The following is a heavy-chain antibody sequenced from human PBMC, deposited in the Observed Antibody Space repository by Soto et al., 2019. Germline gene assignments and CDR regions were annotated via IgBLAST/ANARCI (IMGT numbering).Heavy chain of an antibody. CDR2: VSGSGGST. D-gene: IGHD3-16*01. CDR1: GFTFSSYA. CDR3: ARDPLYAPIDY. V-gene: IGHV3-23*01. J-gene: IGHJ4*02. Sequence: GGSLRLSCAASGFTFSSYAMSWVRQAPGKGLVWVSTVSGSGGSTYYADSVKGRFTISRDNSKNTLYLQMNSLRAEDTAVYYCARDPLYAPIDYWGQGTLVTVSS.